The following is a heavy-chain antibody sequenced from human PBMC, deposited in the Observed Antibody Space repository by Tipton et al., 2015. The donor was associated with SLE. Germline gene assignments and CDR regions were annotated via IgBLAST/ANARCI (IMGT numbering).Heavy chain of an antibody. D-gene: IGHD1-1*01. CDR1: GGSISSYY. Sequence: TLSLTCTVSGGSISSYYWSWIRQPPGKGLEWIGYIYYSGSTNYNPSLKSRVTISVDTSKNQISLKLSSVTAADTAVYYCAREALSTTGTTEGWFDPWGQGTLVTVSS. CDR2: IYYSGST. V-gene: IGHV4-59*01. J-gene: IGHJ5*02. CDR3: AREALSTTGTTEGWFDP.